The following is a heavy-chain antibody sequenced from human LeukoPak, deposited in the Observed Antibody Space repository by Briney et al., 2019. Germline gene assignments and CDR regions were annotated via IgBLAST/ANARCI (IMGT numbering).Heavy chain of an antibody. D-gene: IGHD6-13*01. Sequence: PGGSLRLSCAASGFTFSSYSMNWVRQAPGKGLEWVSSISSSSSYIYYADSVKGRFTISRDNAKNSLYLQMNSLRAEDTAVYYCARDQQQLVSDPSYYYYGMDVWGQGTTVTVSS. CDR1: GFTFSSYS. CDR2: ISSSSSYI. J-gene: IGHJ6*02. CDR3: ARDQQQLVSDPSYYYYGMDV. V-gene: IGHV3-21*01.